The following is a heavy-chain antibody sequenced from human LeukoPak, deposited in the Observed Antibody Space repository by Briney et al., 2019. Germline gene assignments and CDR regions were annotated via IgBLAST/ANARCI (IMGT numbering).Heavy chain of an antibody. Sequence: ASVKVSCKASGYTFTSYYMHWVRQAPGQGLEWMGIINPSDGSTSYAQKFQGRVTMTRDTSTSTVYMELSSLRSEDTAVYYCARDTAMVKGYYYYYMDVWGKGTTVTVSS. J-gene: IGHJ6*03. V-gene: IGHV1-46*01. CDR2: INPSDGST. CDR3: ARDTAMVKGYYYYYMDV. CDR1: GYTFTSYY. D-gene: IGHD5-18*01.